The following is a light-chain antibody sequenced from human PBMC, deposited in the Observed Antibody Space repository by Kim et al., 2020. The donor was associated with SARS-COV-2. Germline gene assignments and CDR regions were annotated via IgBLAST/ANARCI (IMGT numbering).Light chain of an antibody. CDR2: DVS. Sequence: QSVLTQPASVSGSPGQSITIACIGTSSDVGGYNYVSWYPQHPGKAPKVMIYDVSNRPSGVSNRFSGSKSGNTASLTIPGLQTEDEADYFCSSYTSTTTLVVFGGGTKLTVL. CDR1: SSDVGGYNY. CDR3: SSYTSTTTLVV. J-gene: IGLJ2*01. V-gene: IGLV2-14*03.